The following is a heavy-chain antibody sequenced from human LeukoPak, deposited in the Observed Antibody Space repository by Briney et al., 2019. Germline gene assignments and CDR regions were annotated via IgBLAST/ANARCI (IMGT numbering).Heavy chain of an antibody. CDR3: AIFDFWSGYPFDY. D-gene: IGHD3-3*01. Sequence: ASVKVSCKASGYTFTSYDINWVRQATRQGLEWMGWMNPNSGNTGYAQKFQGRVTMTRNTSISTAYMELSSLRSEDTAVYYCAIFDFWSGYPFDYGDQGTLVTVSS. CDR1: GYTFTSYD. CDR2: MNPNSGNT. V-gene: IGHV1-8*01. J-gene: IGHJ4*02.